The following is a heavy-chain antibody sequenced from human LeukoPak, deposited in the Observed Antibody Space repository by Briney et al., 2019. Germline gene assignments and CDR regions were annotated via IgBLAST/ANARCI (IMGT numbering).Heavy chain of an antibody. V-gene: IGHV4-39*01. CDR3: ARQSGYTYGPIDY. CDR2: VYYTGAT. D-gene: IGHD5-18*01. Sequence: PSETLSLTCTVSGGSISTNNYYWGWIRQPPGKGLQWIGSVYYTGATYLNPSLKSRVTIAVDTSKNQFSLKLTSVTAADTAVYHCARQSGYTYGPIDYWGQGTLVTVSS. CDR1: GGSISTNNYY. J-gene: IGHJ4*02.